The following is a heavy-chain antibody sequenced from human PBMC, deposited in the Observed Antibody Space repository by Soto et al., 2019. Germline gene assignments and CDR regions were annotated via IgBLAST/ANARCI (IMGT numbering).Heavy chain of an antibody. J-gene: IGHJ4*02. CDR3: ALLSYCTTVTCFYLDY. CDR2: INPSSGDT. D-gene: IGHD2-8*01. Sequence: ASVKVSCKASGYTFTGYYIHWVRQAPGQGLEWMGWINPSSGDTNYSQKFQAWVTMTTDTSTTTAYMELRSLRSDDTAVYYCALLSYCTTVTCFYLDYWGQGTPVTVSS. CDR1: GYTFTGYY. V-gene: IGHV1-2*04.